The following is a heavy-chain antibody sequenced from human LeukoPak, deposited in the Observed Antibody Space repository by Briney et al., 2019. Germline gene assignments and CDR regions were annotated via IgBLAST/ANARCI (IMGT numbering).Heavy chain of an antibody. CDR1: GFTFSSSG. J-gene: IGHJ6*02. CDR2: ISYDGRSK. Sequence: GSLRLSCAASGFTFSSSGMHWVRQAPGKGLEWVAVISYDGRSKYYTDSVKGRFTISRDNSKNTLCLQMNSLRAEDTAVYYCAKDLGYYSSYYYGMDVWGQGTTVTVSS. V-gene: IGHV3-30*18. CDR3: AKDLGYYSSYYYGMDV. D-gene: IGHD4-11*01.